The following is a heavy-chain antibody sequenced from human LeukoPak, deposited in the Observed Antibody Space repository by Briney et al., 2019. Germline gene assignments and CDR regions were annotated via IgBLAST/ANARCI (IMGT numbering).Heavy chain of an antibody. V-gene: IGHV4-59*01. D-gene: IGHD6-25*01. CDR3: ARESPADDY. J-gene: IGHJ4*02. CDR2: IYYSGST. Sequence: SETLSLTCTVSGGSISSYYWSWIRQPPGKGLEWIGYIYYSGSTNYNPSLKSRVTISVDTSKNQFSLKLSSVTAADTAVYYCARESPADDYWGQGTLVTVSS. CDR1: GGSISSYY.